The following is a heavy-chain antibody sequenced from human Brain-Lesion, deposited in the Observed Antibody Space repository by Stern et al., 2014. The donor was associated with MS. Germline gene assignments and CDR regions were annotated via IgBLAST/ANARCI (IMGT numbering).Heavy chain of an antibody. CDR3: ATYYYDSTGYNDF. D-gene: IGHD3-22*01. CDR2: INPKSGGT. J-gene: IGHJ4*02. Sequence: QVQLGQSGAEVKKPGASVKVSCKASGYTFTGYYMHWVRQAPGQGLEWMGLINPKSGGTNYAQKFQGWVTMTRDTSINTAYMELSRLRSDDTAVYYCATYYYDSTGYNDFWGQGTLVTVSS. CDR1: GYTFTGYY. V-gene: IGHV1-2*04.